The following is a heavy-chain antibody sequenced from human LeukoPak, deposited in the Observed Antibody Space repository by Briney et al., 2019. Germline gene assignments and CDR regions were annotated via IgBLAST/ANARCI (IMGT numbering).Heavy chain of an antibody. CDR3: ARDFGNYYYGSGSYNWFDP. D-gene: IGHD3-10*01. J-gene: IGHJ5*02. CDR1: GDYISSYF. V-gene: IGHV4-59*12. Sequence: SETLSLTCTFSGDYISSYFWSWIRQAPGKGLEWIGCMYNTGSTDYNPSLKSRVTISVDTSENQFSLSLSSVTAADTAVYYCARDFGNYYYGSGSYNWFDPWGQGTLVTVSS. CDR2: MYNTGST.